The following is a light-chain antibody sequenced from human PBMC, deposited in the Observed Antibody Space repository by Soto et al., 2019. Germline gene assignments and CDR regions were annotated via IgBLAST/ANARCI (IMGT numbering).Light chain of an antibody. V-gene: IGKV2-28*01. J-gene: IGKJ4*01. CDR3: MQALQAPLT. Sequence: DVVMTQSPLSLPVTPGEPAPISCRSSQSLLHSDGYNYLDWFLQRPGQSPQVLIYLGSNRAPGVPDRFSGSGSGTDFTLKISRVEAEDVGVYYCMQALQAPLTFGGGTQVEIK. CDR2: LGS. CDR1: QSLLHSDGYNY.